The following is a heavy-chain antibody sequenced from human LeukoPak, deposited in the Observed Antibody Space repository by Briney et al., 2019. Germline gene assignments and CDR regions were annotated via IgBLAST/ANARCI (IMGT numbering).Heavy chain of an antibody. CDR1: GFSFGAYI. J-gene: IGHJ3*01. Sequence: GGSLRLSCAASGFSFGAYIMNWVRQAPGKGLEWVSSISSNSYYIYYADSVRGRFTISRDNAKNSLFLQMNSLRAEDTAVYYCARWLVGALKPGAFDLWGQGTRVTVSS. CDR3: ARWLVGALKPGAFDL. CDR2: ISSNSYYI. V-gene: IGHV3-21*01. D-gene: IGHD1-26*01.